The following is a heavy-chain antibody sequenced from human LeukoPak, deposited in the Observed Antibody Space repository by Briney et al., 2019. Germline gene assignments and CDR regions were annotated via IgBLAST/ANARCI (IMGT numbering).Heavy chain of an antibody. CDR3: ARGLATRSDYYFDY. D-gene: IGHD5-24*01. J-gene: IGHJ4*02. Sequence: ASVKVSCKASGYTFSSYYMHWVRQAPGQWLEWMGIINPSGGSTSYAQKFQGSVTVTRDMSTSTAYMELSSLRSEDTAVYYCARGLATRSDYYFDYWGQGTLVTVSS. CDR1: GYTFSSYY. V-gene: IGHV1-46*01. CDR2: INPSGGST.